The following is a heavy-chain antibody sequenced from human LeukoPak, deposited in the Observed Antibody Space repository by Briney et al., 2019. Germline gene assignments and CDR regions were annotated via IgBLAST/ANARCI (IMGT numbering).Heavy chain of an antibody. D-gene: IGHD2-2*01. Sequence: GGSLRLSCVVSGFTFRSYNMNWVRQAPGKGLEWISGIRSRSTDTFYADSVKGRFTISRDNAKNSLYLQMNSLRAEDTAVYYCATTRYCSSTSCFDAFDIWGQGTMVTVSS. J-gene: IGHJ3*02. CDR1: GFTFRSYN. CDR2: IRSRSTDT. V-gene: IGHV3-21*05. CDR3: ATTRYCSSTSCFDAFDI.